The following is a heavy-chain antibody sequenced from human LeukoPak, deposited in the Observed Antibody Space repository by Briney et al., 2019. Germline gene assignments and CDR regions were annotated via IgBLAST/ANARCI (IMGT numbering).Heavy chain of an antibody. CDR3: ARERWHCRGNDCYSVYYYGLDV. V-gene: IGHV1-3*01. CDR2: INAGNDDT. CDR1: GFPFTNYA. Sequence: ASVKVSCKASGFPFTNYAFHWVRQAPGQRLEWLGWINAGNDDTKYSQKFQGRVTITRDTSANTANMELSSLTSDDTAVYYCARERWHCRGNDCYSVYYYGLDVWGQGTTVTVSS. D-gene: IGHD2-15*01. J-gene: IGHJ6*02.